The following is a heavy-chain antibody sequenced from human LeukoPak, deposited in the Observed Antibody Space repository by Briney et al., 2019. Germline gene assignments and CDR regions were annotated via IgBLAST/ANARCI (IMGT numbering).Heavy chain of an antibody. CDR1: GGSFSGYY. CDR3: ARGQRAYSYGYFYENRFDY. CDR2: INHSGST. Sequence: SETLSLTCAVYGGSFSGYYWSWIRQPPGKGLEWIGEINHSGSTNYNPSLKSRVTISVDTSKNQFSLKLSSVTAADTAVYCCARGQRAYSYGYFYENRFDYWGQGTLVTVSS. V-gene: IGHV4-34*01. D-gene: IGHD5-18*01. J-gene: IGHJ4*02.